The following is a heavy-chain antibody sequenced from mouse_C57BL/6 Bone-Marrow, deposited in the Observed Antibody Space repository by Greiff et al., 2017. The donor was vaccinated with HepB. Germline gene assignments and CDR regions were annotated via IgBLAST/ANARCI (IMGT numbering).Heavy chain of an antibody. CDR3: TTLRY. Sequence: EVKVVESGAELVRPGASVKLSCTASGFNIKDDYMHWVKQRPEQGLEWIGWIDPENGDTEYASKFQGKATIKADTSSNTAYLHLSSLTSEDTAVYYCTTLRYWGQGTSVTVSS. CDR1: GFNIKDDY. V-gene: IGHV14-4*01. J-gene: IGHJ4*01. CDR2: IDPENGDT.